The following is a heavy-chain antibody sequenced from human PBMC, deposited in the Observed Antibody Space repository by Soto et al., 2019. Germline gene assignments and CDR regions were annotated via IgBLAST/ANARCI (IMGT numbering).Heavy chain of an antibody. CDR1: NGSFSDYY. J-gene: IGHJ5*02. V-gene: IGHV4-34*01. CDR3: ARAAVAASGRPWLDP. CDR2: INHIGVT. Sequence: SETLSLTCAVYNGSFSDYYWTWIRQPPGEGLEWIGEINHIGVTNSNPSLRSRLTISVDTSKNLFSLKLTSLTAADTAFYYCARAAVAASGRPWLDPWGQGTLVTVSS. D-gene: IGHD6-25*01.